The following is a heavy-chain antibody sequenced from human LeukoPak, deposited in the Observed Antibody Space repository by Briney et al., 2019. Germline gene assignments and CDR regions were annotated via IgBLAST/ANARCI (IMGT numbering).Heavy chain of an antibody. Sequence: PSETLSLTCAVYGGSFSGYYWSWIRQPPGKGLEWVGEINHSGSTNYNPSLKSRVTISVDTSKNQFSLKLSSVTAADTAMYYCARPNFRGGVVVPAARGPRFDYWGQGTLVTVSS. V-gene: IGHV4-34*01. J-gene: IGHJ4*02. CDR3: ARPNFRGGVVVPAARGPRFDY. CDR2: INHSGST. CDR1: GGSFSGYY. D-gene: IGHD2-2*01.